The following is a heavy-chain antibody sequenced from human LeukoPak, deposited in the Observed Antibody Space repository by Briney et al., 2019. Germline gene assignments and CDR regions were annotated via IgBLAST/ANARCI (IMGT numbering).Heavy chain of an antibody. V-gene: IGHV4-59*08. CDR1: GGSISSYY. D-gene: IGHD3-10*01. CDR3: ARHSGGELSLDY. J-gene: IGHJ4*02. CDR2: IHYSGGIT. Sequence: SETLSLTCTVSGGSISSYYWSWIRQPPGKGLEWIGYIHYSGGITYYNPSLKSRVTISVDTSKNQFSLSLSSVTAADTAVYYCARHSGGELSLDYWGQGTLVTVSS.